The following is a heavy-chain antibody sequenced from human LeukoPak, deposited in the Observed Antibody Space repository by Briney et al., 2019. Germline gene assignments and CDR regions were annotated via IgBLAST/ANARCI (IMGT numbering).Heavy chain of an antibody. J-gene: IGHJ4*02. CDR2: ISSSSYI. D-gene: IGHD3-9*01. CDR3: ARDILTGYSFDY. Sequence: GGSLRLSCAASGFTFSSYSMNWVRQAPGKGLEWASSISSSSYIYYADSVKGRFTISRDNAKNSLYLQMNSLRAEDTAVYYCARDILTGYSFDYWGQGTLVTVSS. V-gene: IGHV3-21*01. CDR1: GFTFSSYS.